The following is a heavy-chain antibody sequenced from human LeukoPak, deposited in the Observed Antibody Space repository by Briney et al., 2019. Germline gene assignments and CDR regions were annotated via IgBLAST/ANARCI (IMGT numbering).Heavy chain of an antibody. D-gene: IGHD1/OR15-1a*01. J-gene: IGHJ6*02. CDR2: ISGSGGST. V-gene: IGHV3-23*01. CDR3: ASVAREHIKTYYYYGMDV. CDR1: GFTFSSYA. Sequence: GGSLRLSCAASGFTFSSYAMSWVRQAPGKGLEWVSAISGSGGSTYYADSVKGRFTISRDNSKNTLYLQMNSLRAEDTAVYYCASVAREHIKTYYYYGMDVWGQGTTVTVSS.